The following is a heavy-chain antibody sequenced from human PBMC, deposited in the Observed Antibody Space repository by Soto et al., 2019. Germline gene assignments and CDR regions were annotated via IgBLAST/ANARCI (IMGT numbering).Heavy chain of an antibody. J-gene: IGHJ4*02. V-gene: IGHV3-30*18. CDR1: GFTFSSYG. D-gene: IGHD2-21*02. CDR2: ISYDGSNK. Sequence: GGSLRLSCAASGFTFSSYGMHWVRQAPGKGLEWVAIISYDGSNKYYADSVKGRFTISRDNSKNTLYLQMNSLRAEDTAVYYCAKTYCGGDCYSAYFDYWGQGTLVTVS. CDR3: AKTYCGGDCYSAYFDY.